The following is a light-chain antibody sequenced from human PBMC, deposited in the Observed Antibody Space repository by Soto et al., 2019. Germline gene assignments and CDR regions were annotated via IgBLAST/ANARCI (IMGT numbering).Light chain of an antibody. CDR1: ESVDRY. Sequence: FLTQSPDVLSLSPGQTATLSCRASESVDRYVAWYQQKAGQAPRLLIYGASNRATGIPDRLSGSGSGTDFTLTIRRLQPEDFAVYYCQQYGSSGTFGQGTKVDI. CDR3: QQYGSSGT. V-gene: IGKV3-20*01. J-gene: IGKJ1*01. CDR2: GAS.